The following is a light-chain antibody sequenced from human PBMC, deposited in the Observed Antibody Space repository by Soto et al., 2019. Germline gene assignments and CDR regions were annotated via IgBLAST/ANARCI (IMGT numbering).Light chain of an antibody. CDR3: QQYNNWPRT. CDR2: GAS. Sequence: DIQMTQSPSTLSASVGDRVTLTCRASQYIHISLAWYQQKPGKAPKLLIYGASTLESGVPSRFSGSGSGTEFTLTISSLQPDDFAVYYCQQYNNWPRTFGQGTKV. V-gene: IGKV1-5*01. CDR1: QYIHIS. J-gene: IGKJ1*01.